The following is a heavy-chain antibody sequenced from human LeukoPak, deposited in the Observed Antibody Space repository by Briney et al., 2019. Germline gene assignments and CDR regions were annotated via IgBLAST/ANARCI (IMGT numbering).Heavy chain of an antibody. CDR2: ISGSGGST. V-gene: IGHV3-23*01. CDR1: GFTFSSYA. CDR3: TTGSGYYYGRSAGFDY. D-gene: IGHD3-22*01. Sequence: GGSLRLSCAASGFTFSSYAMSWVRQAPGKGLEWVSAISGSGGSTYYADSVKGRFTISRDNSKNTLYLQMNSLKTEDTAVYYCTTGSGYYYGRSAGFDYWGQETLVTVSS. J-gene: IGHJ4*02.